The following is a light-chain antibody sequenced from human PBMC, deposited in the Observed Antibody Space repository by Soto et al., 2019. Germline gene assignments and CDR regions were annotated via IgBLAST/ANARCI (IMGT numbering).Light chain of an antibody. CDR3: AAWDDSLSGPV. J-gene: IGLJ3*02. CDR2: SNN. V-gene: IGLV1-47*02. CDR1: SSNIGSNY. Sequence: QSVLTQPTSASGTPGQRVTISCSGSSSNIGSNYVYWYQQLPGTAPKLLIYSNNQRPSGVHDRFSGSESGTSASLAISGLRYEDESDYYSAAWDDSLSGPVFGGGTKLTVL.